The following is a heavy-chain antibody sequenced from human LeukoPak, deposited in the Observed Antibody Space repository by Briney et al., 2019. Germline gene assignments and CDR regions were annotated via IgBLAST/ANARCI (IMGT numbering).Heavy chain of an antibody. D-gene: IGHD3-10*01. J-gene: IGHJ6*03. CDR1: GFTFSSYE. V-gene: IGHV3-48*03. Sequence: PGGSLRLSCAAFGFTFSSYEMNWVRQAPGKGLEWVSYISSNGSTIYYADSVKGRFTIYRDNAKKSLYLQMNSLRAEDTAVYYCARHGSITMVRGRLRYFYMDVWGKGTTVTISS. CDR2: ISSNGSTI. CDR3: ARHGSITMVRGRLRYFYMDV.